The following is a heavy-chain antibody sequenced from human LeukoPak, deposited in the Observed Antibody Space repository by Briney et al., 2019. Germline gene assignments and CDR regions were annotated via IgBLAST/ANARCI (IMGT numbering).Heavy chain of an antibody. CDR2: IYYSGST. D-gene: IGHD5-18*01. J-gene: IGHJ4*02. Sequence: SETLSLTCTVSGGSISCYYWSWIRQPPGKGLEWIGYIYYSGSTNYIPSLTSRVTISVDTSKNQFSLKLTSVTAADTAVYSCARHLRVYSYGPFDYWGQGTLVTVSS. CDR3: ARHLRVYSYGPFDY. V-gene: IGHV4-59*08. CDR1: GGSISCYY.